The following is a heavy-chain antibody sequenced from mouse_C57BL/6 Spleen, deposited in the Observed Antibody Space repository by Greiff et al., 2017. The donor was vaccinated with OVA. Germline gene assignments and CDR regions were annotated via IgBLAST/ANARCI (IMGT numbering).Heavy chain of an antibody. Sequence: EVQLQQSGPGLVKPSQSLSLTCSVTGYSITSGYYWNWIRQFPGNKLEWMGYISYDGSNNYNPSLKNRISITRDTSKNQFFLKLNSVTTEDTATYYCARGVYGSSYWYFDVWGTGTTVTVSS. CDR2: ISYDGSN. D-gene: IGHD1-1*01. CDR3: ARGVYGSSYWYFDV. CDR1: GYSITSGYY. J-gene: IGHJ1*03. V-gene: IGHV3-6*01.